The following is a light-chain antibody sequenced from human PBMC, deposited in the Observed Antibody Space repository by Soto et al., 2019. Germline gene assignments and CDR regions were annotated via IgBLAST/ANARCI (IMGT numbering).Light chain of an antibody. CDR2: GAS. CDR3: QQYTDWPRPFT. CDR1: QSVSSN. Sequence: EIVMTQSPATLSVSPGERATLSCRASQSVSSNLAWYQQKPGQAPRLLIYGASTRVTDVPARFSGSGSGREFTLTISSLPSVDFAVYYCQQYTDWPRPFTFGHRTLLVIK. J-gene: IGKJ5*01. V-gene: IGKV3-15*01.